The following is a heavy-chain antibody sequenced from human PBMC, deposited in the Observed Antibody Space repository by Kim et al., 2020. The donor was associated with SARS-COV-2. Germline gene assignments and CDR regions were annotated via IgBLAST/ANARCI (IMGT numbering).Heavy chain of an antibody. CDR2: IHSSGST. J-gene: IGHJ4*02. V-gene: IGHV4-31*03. D-gene: IGHD3-22*01. CDR1: GGSISSGGYY. Sequence: TLSLTCTVSGGSISSGGYYWSWIRQHPGKGLEWIGYIHSSGSTYYNPSLKSRVTISVDTSKKQLSLKLSSVTAADTAVYYCARGQGLITMIVVVVGAFDYWGQGTLVTVSS. CDR3: ARGQGLITMIVVVVGAFDY.